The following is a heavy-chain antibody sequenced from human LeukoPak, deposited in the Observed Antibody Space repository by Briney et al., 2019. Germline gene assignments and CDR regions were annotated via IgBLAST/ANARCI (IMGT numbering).Heavy chain of an antibody. Sequence: GGSLRLSCAASGFTVSSNYMSWVRQAPGKGLEWVSVIYSGGSTYYADSVKGRFTISRDNFQRTVYLQMNSLRAEDTAVYYCAKDAQRGFDYSNSLDKWGQGTLVTVSS. CDR1: GFTVSSNY. CDR3: AKDAQRGFDYSNSLDK. D-gene: IGHD4-11*01. CDR2: IYSGGST. V-gene: IGHV3-53*01. J-gene: IGHJ4*02.